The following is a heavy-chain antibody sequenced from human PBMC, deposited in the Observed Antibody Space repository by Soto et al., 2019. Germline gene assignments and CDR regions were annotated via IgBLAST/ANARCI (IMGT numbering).Heavy chain of an antibody. CDR3: ARAGYCSGGSCYGDAFDI. CDR1: GFTFSSYD. CDR2: IGTAGDT. Sequence: EVQLVESGGGLVQPGGSLRLSCAASGFTFSSYDMHWVRQATGKGLEWVSAIGTAGDTYYPGSVKGRFTISRENAKNSLYLQMNSLRAGDTAVYYCARAGYCSGGSCYGDAFDIWGQGTMVTVSS. D-gene: IGHD2-15*01. V-gene: IGHV3-13*01. J-gene: IGHJ3*02.